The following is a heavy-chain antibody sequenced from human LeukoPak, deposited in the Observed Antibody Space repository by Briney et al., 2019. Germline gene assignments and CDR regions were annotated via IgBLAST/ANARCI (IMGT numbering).Heavy chain of an antibody. V-gene: IGHV3-48*04. D-gene: IGHD6-19*01. Sequence: GGSLRLSCATSGFTFSSYGINWARQAPGKGLKWLAYISSSGSVIQYADSVEGRFTISRDNAKDSVFLQMNGLRAEDTAVYYCARVTAVAAPWVYWGQGTQVTVSS. CDR3: ARVTAVAAPWVY. CDR2: ISSSGSVI. CDR1: GFTFSSYG. J-gene: IGHJ4*02.